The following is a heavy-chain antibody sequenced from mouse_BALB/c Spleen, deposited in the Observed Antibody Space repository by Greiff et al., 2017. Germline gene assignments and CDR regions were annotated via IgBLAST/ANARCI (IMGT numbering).Heavy chain of an antibody. V-gene: IGHV1-12*01. J-gene: IGHJ2*01. CDR2: IYPGNGDT. CDR3: ARMITFFDY. CDR1: GYTFTSYN. Sequence: QVQLQQPGAELVKPGASVKMSCKASGYTFTSYNMHWVKQTPGQGLEWIGAIYPGNGDTSYNQKFKGKATLTADKSSSTAYMQLSSLTSEDSAVYYCARMITFFDYWGQGTTLTVSS. D-gene: IGHD2-4*01.